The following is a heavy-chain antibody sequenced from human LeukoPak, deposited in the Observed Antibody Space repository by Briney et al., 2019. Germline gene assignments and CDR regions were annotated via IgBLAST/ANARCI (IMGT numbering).Heavy chain of an antibody. D-gene: IGHD3-9*01. CDR1: GFTFSNYA. CDR2: ITDGGSGI. Sequence: GGSLRLSCAASGFTFSNYAMSWVRQAPGKGREWVSAITDGGSGIYYADSMKSRFTISRDNSKNTLYLQINGLRAEDTAVYYCAKWGDYDVLTGYYVSDYWGQGTLVTVSS. J-gene: IGHJ4*02. CDR3: AKWGDYDVLTGYYVSDY. V-gene: IGHV3-23*01.